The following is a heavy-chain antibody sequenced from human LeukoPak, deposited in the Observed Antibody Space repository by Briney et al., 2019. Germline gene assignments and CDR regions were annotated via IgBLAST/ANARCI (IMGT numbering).Heavy chain of an antibody. CDR2: IYYSGST. CDR1: GGSISSTNYY. D-gene: IGHD3-16*01. V-gene: IGHV4-39*07. J-gene: IGHJ3*02. Sequence: SETLSLTCTVSGGSISSTNYYWGWIRQPPGKGLEWIGSIYYSGSTYYNPSLKSRVTISVDTSKNQFSLKLSSVTAADTAVYYCARVTTPDLHWGSGDFQGAFDIWGQGTMVTVSA. CDR3: ARVTTPDLHWGSGDFQGAFDI.